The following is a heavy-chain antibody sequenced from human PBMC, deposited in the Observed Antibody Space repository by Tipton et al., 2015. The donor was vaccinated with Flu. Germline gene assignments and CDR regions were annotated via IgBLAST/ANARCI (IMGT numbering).Heavy chain of an antibody. CDR1: GFTVSSNY. D-gene: IGHD3-3*01. J-gene: IGHJ4*02. V-gene: IGHV3-66*01. CDR3: ARDRYYDFWSGYTFDY. Sequence: SLRLSCAASGFTVSSNYMSWVRQAPGKGLEWVSVIYSGGSTYYADSVKGRFTISRDNSKNTLYLQMNSLRAEDTAMYYCARDRYYDFWSGYTFDYWGQGTLVTVSS. CDR2: IYSGGST.